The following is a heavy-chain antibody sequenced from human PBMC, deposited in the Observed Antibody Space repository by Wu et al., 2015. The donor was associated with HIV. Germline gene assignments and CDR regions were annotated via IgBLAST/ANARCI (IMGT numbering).Heavy chain of an antibody. J-gene: IGHJ3*02. CDR2: IISVFDTT. V-gene: IGHV1-69*14. CDR1: GGTFS. D-gene: IGHD1-20*01. Sequence: QVHLVQSGPEVKKPGSSVKVSCKSSGGTFSISWVRQAPGQGLEWMGWIISVFDTTHYAQNFQARVTFTADKSTNTAYMELRSLRFEDTAIYYCARVGIIGTSVFDIWGQGTMVTVSS. CDR3: ARVGIIGTSVFDI.